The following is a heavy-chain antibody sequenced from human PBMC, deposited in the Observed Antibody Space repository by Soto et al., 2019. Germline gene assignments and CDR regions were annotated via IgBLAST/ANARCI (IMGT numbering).Heavy chain of an antibody. Sequence: ASVKVSGKTSGYTFTSYDINWVRQAPGQGLEWMGWMNPNSGNTDSAQKFQGRVTLTRNTSINTAYMELSSLRSEDTAVYYCARVRYCVSSTCYRLHYYYYDTMDVWGQGTTVTVSS. V-gene: IGHV1-8*01. CDR3: ARVRYCVSSTCYRLHYYYYDTMDV. CDR1: GYTFTSYD. J-gene: IGHJ6*02. CDR2: MNPNSGNT. D-gene: IGHD2-2*02.